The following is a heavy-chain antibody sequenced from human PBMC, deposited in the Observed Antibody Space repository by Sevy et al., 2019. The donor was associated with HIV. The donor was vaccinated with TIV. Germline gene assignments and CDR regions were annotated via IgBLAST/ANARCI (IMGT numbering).Heavy chain of an antibody. Sequence: SETLSLTCTVSGGSISSNYWSWIRQPAGKGLERIGRIYTNANTNYSPSLKSRVTMSLDTSKNQFSLNLSSVTAADTAVYYCAKGSSWYTWFDPWGQGTLVTVSS. CDR2: IYTNANT. CDR1: GGSISSNY. V-gene: IGHV4-4*07. J-gene: IGHJ5*02. D-gene: IGHD6-13*01. CDR3: AKGSSWYTWFDP.